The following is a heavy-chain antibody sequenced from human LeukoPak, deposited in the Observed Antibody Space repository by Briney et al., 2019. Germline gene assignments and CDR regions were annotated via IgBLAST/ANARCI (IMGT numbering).Heavy chain of an antibody. Sequence: GGSLRLSCAASGFTFSSYAMSWVRQAPGKGLEWVSAISGSGGSTYYADSVKGRFTISRDNSKNTLYLQMNSLRAEDTAVYYCAKDLGLWFGETLFDYWGQGTLVTASS. CDR3: AKDLGLWFGETLFDY. V-gene: IGHV3-23*01. D-gene: IGHD3-10*01. CDR1: GFTFSSYA. CDR2: ISGSGGST. J-gene: IGHJ4*02.